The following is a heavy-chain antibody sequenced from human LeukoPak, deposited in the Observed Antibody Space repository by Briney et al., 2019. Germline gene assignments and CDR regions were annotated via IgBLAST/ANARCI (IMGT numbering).Heavy chain of an antibody. Sequence: PSETLSLTCTVSGGSISSYYWSWIRQPPGKGLEWIGYIYYSGSTNYNPSLKSRVTISVDTSKNQFSLKLSSVTAADTAVYYCARDRGYSYGSVHYGMDVWGQGTTVTVSS. CDR2: IYYSGST. CDR3: ARDRGYSYGSVHYGMDV. V-gene: IGHV4-59*01. D-gene: IGHD5-18*01. J-gene: IGHJ6*02. CDR1: GGSISSYY.